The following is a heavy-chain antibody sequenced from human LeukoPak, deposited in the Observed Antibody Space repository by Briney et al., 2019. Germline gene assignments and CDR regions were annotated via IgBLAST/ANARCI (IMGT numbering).Heavy chain of an antibody. Sequence: GGSLRLSCAASGFTFSSYWMSWVRQAPGKGLEWVANIKQDGSEKYYVDSVKGRFTISRDNAKNSLYLQMNSLRAEDTAVYYCARDQARVYYDFWSGYGYGSYGMDVWGQGTTVTVSS. V-gene: IGHV3-7*01. CDR1: GFTFSSYW. D-gene: IGHD3-3*01. CDR2: IKQDGSEK. CDR3: ARDQARVYYDFWSGYGYGSYGMDV. J-gene: IGHJ6*02.